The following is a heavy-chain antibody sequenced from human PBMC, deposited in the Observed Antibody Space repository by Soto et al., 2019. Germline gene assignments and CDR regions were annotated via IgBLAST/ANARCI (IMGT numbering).Heavy chain of an antibody. D-gene: IGHD1-26*01. CDR1: GDSISSGYY. J-gene: IGHJ1*01. CDR2: IYHSGST. Sequence: SETLSLTCTVSGDSISSGYYWGWIRQPPGKGLEWIGSIYHSGSTYYNPSLKSRVTISVDTSKNQFSLKLSSVTAADTAVYYCARAFGSYAAAEYFQHWGQGTLVTVSS. V-gene: IGHV4-38-2*02. CDR3: ARAFGSYAAAEYFQH.